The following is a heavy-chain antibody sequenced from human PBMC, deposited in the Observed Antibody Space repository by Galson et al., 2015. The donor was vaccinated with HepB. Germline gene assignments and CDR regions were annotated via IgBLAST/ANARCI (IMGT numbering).Heavy chain of an antibody. V-gene: IGHV3-23*01. D-gene: IGHD2-2*01. J-gene: IGHJ4*02. CDR2: NSGSGGTT. CDR3: AKNIAGVAAGSLWN. CDR1: GFTFSGYA. Sequence: SLRLSCAASGFTFSGYAMSWVRQAPGRGLEYVSVNSGSGGTTHFADSVKGRFTISRDNSENTLYLQMNSLRAEDTAVYYCAKNIAGVAAGSLWNWGQGTLVIVSS.